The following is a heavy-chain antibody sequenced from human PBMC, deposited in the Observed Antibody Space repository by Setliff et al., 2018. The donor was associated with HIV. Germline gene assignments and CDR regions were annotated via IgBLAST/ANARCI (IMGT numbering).Heavy chain of an antibody. D-gene: IGHD6-13*01. CDR2: ISSSSGHT. CDR3: ARGRGSSSSWPIDY. Sequence: PGGSLRLSCAASGFSFYNYYMSWIRQAPGKGLEWISYISSSSGHTNYAESVKGRFTISRDNAKNSLYLQMTSLRAEDTAVYYCARGRGSSSSWPIDYWGQGTLVTVSS. J-gene: IGHJ4*02. V-gene: IGHV3-11*05. CDR1: GFSFYNYY.